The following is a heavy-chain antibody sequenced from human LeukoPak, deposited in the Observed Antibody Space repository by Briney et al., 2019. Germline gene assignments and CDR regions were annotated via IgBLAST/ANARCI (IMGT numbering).Heavy chain of an antibody. J-gene: IGHJ4*02. CDR2: FDPEDGET. CDR3: ATDLGYCSSTSCYPLGY. D-gene: IGHD2-2*01. Sequence: ASVKVSCKVSGYTLTELSMHWVRQAPGKGLEWMGGFDPEDGETIYAQKFQGRVTMTEDTSTDTAYMELSSLRSEDTAVYYCATDLGYCSSTSCYPLGYWGQGTLVTVSS. V-gene: IGHV1-24*01. CDR1: GYTLTELS.